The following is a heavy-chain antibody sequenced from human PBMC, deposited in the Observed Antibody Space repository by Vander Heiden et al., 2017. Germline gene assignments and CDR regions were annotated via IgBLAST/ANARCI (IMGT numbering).Heavy chain of an antibody. Sequence: EVQLLESGGGLVQPGGSLRLSCAASGFTFSSYAMSWVRQAPGKVLEWVSAISGSGGSTYYADSVKGRFTISRDNSKNTLYLQMNSLRAEDTAVYYCAKDNDFWSGYSDYWGQGTLVTVSS. CDR1: GFTFSSYA. D-gene: IGHD3-3*01. V-gene: IGHV3-23*01. CDR2: ISGSGGST. CDR3: AKDNDFWSGYSDY. J-gene: IGHJ4*02.